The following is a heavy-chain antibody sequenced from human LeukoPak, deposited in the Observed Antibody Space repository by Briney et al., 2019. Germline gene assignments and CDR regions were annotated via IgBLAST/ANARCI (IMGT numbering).Heavy chain of an antibody. D-gene: IGHD5-12*01. Sequence: PGRSLRPSCAASGFSFSSYSMNWVRQAPGKGLEWVSYISSSSSTIYYADSVKGRFTISRDNAKNSLYLQMNSLRAEDTAVYYCARDADIVATITFDYWGQGTLVTVSS. J-gene: IGHJ4*02. V-gene: IGHV3-48*01. CDR1: GFSFSSYS. CDR2: ISSSSSTI. CDR3: ARDADIVATITFDY.